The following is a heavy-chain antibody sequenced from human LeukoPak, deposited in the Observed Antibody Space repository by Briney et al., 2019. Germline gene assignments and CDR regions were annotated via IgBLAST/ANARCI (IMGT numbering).Heavy chain of an antibody. J-gene: IGHJ5*02. Sequence: LSLTCAVYGGSFSGYYWSWVRQAPGKGLEWVSYISSSGSTVYYADSVKGRFTISRDNAKNSLYLQMNSLRVEDTAVYYCARDFYYDYSGYSNWFDPWGQGTLVTVSS. D-gene: IGHD3-22*01. CDR2: ISSSGSTV. CDR3: ARDFYYDYSGYSNWFDP. CDR1: GGSFSGYY. V-gene: IGHV3-11*04.